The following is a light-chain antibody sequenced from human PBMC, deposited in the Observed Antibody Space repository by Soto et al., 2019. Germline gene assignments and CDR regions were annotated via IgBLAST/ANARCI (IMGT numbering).Light chain of an antibody. CDR1: QSVRGY. CDR2: DAS. V-gene: IGKV3-11*01. J-gene: IGKJ4*01. Sequence: EIVLPQSPATLSLSPGERATLSCRASQSVRGYLAWYQQKPCQAPRLLIYDASFRVTGLPARFSGSGSGTYFTLTISSLEPEDFAVYYCHQRSDWPLTFGVGTKVEIK. CDR3: HQRSDWPLT.